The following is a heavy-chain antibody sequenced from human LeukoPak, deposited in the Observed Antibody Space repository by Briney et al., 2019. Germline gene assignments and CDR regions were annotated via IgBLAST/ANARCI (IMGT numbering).Heavy chain of an antibody. J-gene: IGHJ4*02. CDR1: GYTFTSYG. CDR2: ISAYNGNT. V-gene: IGHV1-18*01. CDR3: ARDRRGGLFYYDSSGFDY. Sequence: GESLKISCKGSGYTFTSYGISWVRQAPGQGLEWMGWISAYNGNTNYAQKLQGRVTMTTDTSTSTAYMELRSLRSDDTAVYYCARDRRGGLFYYDSSGFDYWGQGTLVTVSS. D-gene: IGHD3-22*01.